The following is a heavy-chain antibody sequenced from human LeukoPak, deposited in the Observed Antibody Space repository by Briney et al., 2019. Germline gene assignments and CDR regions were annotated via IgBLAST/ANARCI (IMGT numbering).Heavy chain of an antibody. V-gene: IGHV1-2*02. CDR3: ARDGDREFLGGYFDY. CDR1: GYTFTGYY. Sequence: VASVKVSCKASGYTFTGYYMHWVRQAPGQGLEWMGWINPNSGGTNYAQKFQGRVTMTRDTPISTAYMELSRLRSDDTAVYYCARDGDREFLGGYFDYWGQGTLVTVSS. D-gene: IGHD3-10*01. CDR2: INPNSGGT. J-gene: IGHJ4*02.